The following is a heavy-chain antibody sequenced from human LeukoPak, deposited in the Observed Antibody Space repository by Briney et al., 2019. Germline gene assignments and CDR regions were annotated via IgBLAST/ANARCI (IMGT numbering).Heavy chain of an antibody. Sequence: PSETLSLTCAVYGGTFSGYYWSRIRQPPGKGLEWIGEINHSGSTNYNPSLKSRVTISVDTSKNQFSLKLSSVTAADTAVYYCARVAVVNDAFDIWGQGTMVTVSS. J-gene: IGHJ3*02. CDR3: ARVAVVNDAFDI. CDR1: GGTFSGYY. CDR2: INHSGST. V-gene: IGHV4-34*01.